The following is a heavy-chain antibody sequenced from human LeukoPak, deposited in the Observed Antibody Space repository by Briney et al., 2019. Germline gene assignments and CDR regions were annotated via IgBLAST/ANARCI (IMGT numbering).Heavy chain of an antibody. CDR2: IKQDGSEK. CDR3: ARDLLHGGHSPFDF. CDR1: GFTFSKFW. V-gene: IGHV3-7*04. Sequence: TGGSLRLSCAASGFTFSKFWMRWVRQAPGKGLEWVANIKQDGSEKYYVDSVKGRFTISRDNAKNSLYLQMNSLRADDTAVYYCARDLLHGGHSPFDFWGQGTLVTVSS. D-gene: IGHD4-23*01. J-gene: IGHJ4*02.